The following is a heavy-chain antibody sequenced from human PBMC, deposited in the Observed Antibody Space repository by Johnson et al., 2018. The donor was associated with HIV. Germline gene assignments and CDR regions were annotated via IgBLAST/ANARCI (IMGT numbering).Heavy chain of an antibody. CDR1: GFTVINNY. V-gene: IGHV3-30*03. Sequence: QVQLVESGGGLIQPGGSLRVSCAPSGFTVINNYMSWVRQAPGKRPEWVAKISSDGNSENYADSVKGRFTISRDNAKNSLYLQMNSLRAEDTAVYYCARTKIYASRAFDIWGQGTMVTVSS. CDR3: ARTKIYASRAFDI. CDR2: ISSDGNSE. D-gene: IGHD2-2*01. J-gene: IGHJ3*02.